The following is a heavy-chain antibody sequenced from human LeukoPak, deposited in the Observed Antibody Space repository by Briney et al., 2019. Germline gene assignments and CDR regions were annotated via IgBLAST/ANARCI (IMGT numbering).Heavy chain of an antibody. CDR1: GVSISSYY. J-gene: IGHJ5*02. CDR2: IYYSGST. D-gene: IGHD6-13*01. CDR3: ARGVNWIDP. V-gene: IGHV4-59*01. Sequence: SETLSLTCTVSGVSISSYYWSWIRQPPGKGLEWIGYIYYSGSTYYNPSLKSRVTISVDTSKNQFSLKLSSVTAADTAVYYCARGVNWIDPWGQGALVTVSS.